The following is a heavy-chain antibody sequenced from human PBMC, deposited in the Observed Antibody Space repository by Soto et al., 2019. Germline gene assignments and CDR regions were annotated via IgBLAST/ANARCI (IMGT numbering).Heavy chain of an antibody. CDR3: AHRVLRTVFGLVTTTAIYFDF. Sequence: QITLNESGPTVVRPTETLTLTCRFSGFSLTTSGVGVGWIRQSPGKAPEWLALIYWDDDKRYSASLKSRLTTTKDTSKNQVLLTVSDLGPTDTATYYGAHRVLRTVFGLVTTTAIYFDFWGQGTPVAVSS. CDR1: GFSLTTSGVG. D-gene: IGHD3-3*01. CDR2: IYWDDDK. V-gene: IGHV2-5*02. J-gene: IGHJ4*02.